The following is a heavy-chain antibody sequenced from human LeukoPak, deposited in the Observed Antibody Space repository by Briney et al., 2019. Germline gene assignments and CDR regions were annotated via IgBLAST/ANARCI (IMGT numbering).Heavy chain of an antibody. CDR2: INRNSGGT. Sequence: ASVKVSCKTSGYTFTDYHIHWVRQAPGQGLEWMGWINRNSGGTNYAQKYQGRVTMTRDTSISTTYMELTSLTSDDTAVYCCGLVTPGNWWFDPWGQGTLVTVSS. CDR3: GLVTPGNWWFDP. CDR1: GYTFTDYH. V-gene: IGHV1-2*02. D-gene: IGHD2-21*02. J-gene: IGHJ5*02.